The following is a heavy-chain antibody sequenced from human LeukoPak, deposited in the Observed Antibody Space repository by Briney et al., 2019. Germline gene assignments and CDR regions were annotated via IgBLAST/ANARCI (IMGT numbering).Heavy chain of an antibody. Sequence: SETLSLTCAVYGGSFSGYYWSWIRQPPGKGLEWIGEINHSGSTNYNPSLKSRVTISVDTSKNQFSLKLSSVTAADTAVYYCARHRYYYGSGTKKGFDYWGQGTLVTVSS. CDR1: GGSFSGYY. CDR2: INHSGST. D-gene: IGHD3-10*01. J-gene: IGHJ4*02. CDR3: ARHRYYYGSGTKKGFDY. V-gene: IGHV4-34*01.